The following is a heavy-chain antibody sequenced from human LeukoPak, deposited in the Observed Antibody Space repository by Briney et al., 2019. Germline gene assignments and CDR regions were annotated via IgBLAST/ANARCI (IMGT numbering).Heavy chain of an antibody. V-gene: IGHV3-23*01. D-gene: IGHD4-23*01. CDR2: ISVSGGDT. CDR3: ATSLYGGNYY. Sequence: QPGGSLRLSCAASGFTFSSYAMSWVRQAPGKGLEWVSAISVSGGDTYYADSVKGRFTISRDNSKNTLYLQMNSLRAEDTAVYYCATSLYGGNYYWGQGTLVSVSS. J-gene: IGHJ4*02. CDR1: GFTFSSYA.